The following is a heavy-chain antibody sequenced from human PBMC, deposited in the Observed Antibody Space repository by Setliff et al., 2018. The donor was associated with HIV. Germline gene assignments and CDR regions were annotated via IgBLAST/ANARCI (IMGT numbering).Heavy chain of an antibody. Sequence: GASVKVSCKASGYNFDSFAVIWVRQAPGQGLEWMGWISGYNGQTKDAQKFQGRLIMTTDTATSTSYMEMRSLRSDDTAVYYCARAYNVYDYRFDSSGYDYWGQGTLVTVSS. CDR2: ISGYNGQT. D-gene: IGHD3-22*01. CDR3: ARAYNVYDYRFDSSGYDY. CDR1: GYNFDSFA. J-gene: IGHJ4*02. V-gene: IGHV1-18*01.